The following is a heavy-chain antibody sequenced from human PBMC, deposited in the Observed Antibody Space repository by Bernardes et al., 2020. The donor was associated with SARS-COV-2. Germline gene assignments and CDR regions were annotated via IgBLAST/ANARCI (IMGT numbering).Heavy chain of an antibody. V-gene: IGHV3-21*01. J-gene: IGHJ3*02. CDR2: ISSSTTFI. Sequence: GSLRLSCAASGFTFSNYNMNWVRQAPGKGLEWVSSISSSTTFINYADSVKGRFTISRDNAKNSLSLEMQGLRAGDTALYFCARDRGSFDIWGQGTMVTVSS. CDR1: GFTFSNYN. CDR3: ARDRGSFDI.